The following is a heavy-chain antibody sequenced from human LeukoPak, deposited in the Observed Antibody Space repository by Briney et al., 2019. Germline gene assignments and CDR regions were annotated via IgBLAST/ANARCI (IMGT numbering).Heavy chain of an antibody. CDR3: ARVEGDFWSGYYNGYFDY. J-gene: IGHJ4*02. CDR2: LSYDGSNK. V-gene: IGHV3-30-3*01. Sequence: WGSLRLSCAASGFTFSSYAMDWGRQAPGQGLGGVGVLSYDGSNKYYADSVKGRFTISRDNSKNTLYLQMNSLRAEDTAVYYCARVEGDFWSGYYNGYFDYWGQGTLVIVSS. CDR1: GFTFSSYA. D-gene: IGHD3-3*01.